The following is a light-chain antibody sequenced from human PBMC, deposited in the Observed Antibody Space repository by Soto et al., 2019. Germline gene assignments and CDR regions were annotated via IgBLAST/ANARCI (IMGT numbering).Light chain of an antibody. CDR1: NSGVGIYDF. CDR2: EVS. CDR3: ISYTSDDVRYV. Sequence: ALTQPASVSGTPGQSITISCTGSNSGVGIYDFVSWYQHHPGRAPKLIVSEVSHRPSGVSNRFSGSKSGNTASLTISGLQSEDEADYYCISYTSDDVRYVFGTGTKVTVL. J-gene: IGLJ1*01. V-gene: IGLV2-14*01.